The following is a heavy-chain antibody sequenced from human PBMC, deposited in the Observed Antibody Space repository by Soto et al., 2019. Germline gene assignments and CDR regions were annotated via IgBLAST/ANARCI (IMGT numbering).Heavy chain of an antibody. CDR3: ARAPSEWLTVDY. CDR2: INPNSGGT. V-gene: IGHV1-2*04. Sequence: EASVKVSCKASGYTFTGYYMHWVRQAPGQGLEWMGWINPNSGGTNYAQKFQGWVTMTRDTSISTAYMELSRLRSDDTAVYYCARAPSEWLTVDYWGQGTLVTVSS. J-gene: IGHJ4*02. D-gene: IGHD6-19*01. CDR1: GYTFTGYY.